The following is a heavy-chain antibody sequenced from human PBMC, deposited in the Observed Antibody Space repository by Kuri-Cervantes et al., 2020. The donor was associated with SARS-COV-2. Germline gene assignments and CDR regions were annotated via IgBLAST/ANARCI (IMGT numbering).Heavy chain of an antibody. CDR2: IKQDGSEK. V-gene: IGHV3-7*05. CDR1: GFTFSSYW. J-gene: IGHJ4*02. D-gene: IGHD1-26*01. CDR3: ARDLFGDIVGATRARDY. Sequence: GGSLRLSCAASGFTFSSYWMSWVRQAPGKGLEWVANIKQDGSEKYYVDSVKGRFTISRDNAKNSLYLQMNSLRAEDTAVYYCARDLFGDIVGATRARDYWGQGTLVTVSS.